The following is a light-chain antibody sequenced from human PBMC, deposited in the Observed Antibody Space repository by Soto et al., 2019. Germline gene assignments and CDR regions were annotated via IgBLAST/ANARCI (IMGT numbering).Light chain of an antibody. J-gene: IGKJ1*01. V-gene: IGKV1-39*01. CDR2: AAS. CDR1: QSISNY. CDR3: QQSYTTPQT. Sequence: DIQMTQSPSSLSASVGDRVTITCRASQSISNYLNWYQQKPGKAPKVLIYAASSLQSGVPSRFSGSGSGTDCTLTISSLQPEDFATYYCQQSYTTPQTFGQGTKVEIK.